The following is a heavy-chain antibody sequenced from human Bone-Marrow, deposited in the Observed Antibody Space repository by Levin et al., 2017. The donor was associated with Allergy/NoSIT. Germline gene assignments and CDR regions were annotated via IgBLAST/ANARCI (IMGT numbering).Heavy chain of an antibody. CDR1: GFTFSSYS. V-gene: IGHV3-48*04. Sequence: GGSLRLSCAASGFTFSSYSMNWVRQAPGKGLEWVSYISSSSSTIYYADSVKGRFTISRDNAKNSLYLQMNSLRAEDTAVYYCARDAAGVRGWFDYWGQGTLVTVSS. J-gene: IGHJ4*02. CDR3: ARDAAGVRGWFDY. D-gene: IGHD2-15*01. CDR2: ISSSSSTI.